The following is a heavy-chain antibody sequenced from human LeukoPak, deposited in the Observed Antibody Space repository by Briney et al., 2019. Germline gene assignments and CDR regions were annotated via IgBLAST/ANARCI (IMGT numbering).Heavy chain of an antibody. CDR3: ARGTGTGSDLAD. D-gene: IGHD1-26*01. J-gene: IGHJ4*02. CDR1: GGIFRSYA. Sequence: PVASVKVSCKASGGIFRSYAFSWVRQAPGQGLEWMGRIIPVFGTTIYAQKFQGRVTITADEYTKIAYMELTSLRSDDTAVYYCARGTGTGSDLADWGQGTPVTVSS. V-gene: IGHV1-69*13. CDR2: IIPVFGTT.